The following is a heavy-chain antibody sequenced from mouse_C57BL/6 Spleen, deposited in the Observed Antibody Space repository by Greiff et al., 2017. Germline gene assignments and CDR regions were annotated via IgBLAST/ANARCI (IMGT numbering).Heavy chain of an antibody. CDR3: ASDDGGAMDY. D-gene: IGHD2-3*01. Sequence: VQLQQSVAELVRPGASVKLSCTASGFNIKNTYMHWVKQRPDQGLEWIGRIDPANGNTKYAPKFQGKATITADKSSNTAYLQLISLTAEDTAIYYCASDDGGAMDYWGQGTSVTVSA. V-gene: IGHV14-3*01. CDR2: IDPANGNT. J-gene: IGHJ4*01. CDR1: GFNIKNTY.